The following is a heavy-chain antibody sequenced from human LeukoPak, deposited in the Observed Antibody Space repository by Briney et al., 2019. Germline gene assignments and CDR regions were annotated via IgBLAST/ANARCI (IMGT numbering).Heavy chain of an antibody. V-gene: IGHV3-21*01. CDR1: GFTLRSFS. D-gene: IGHD3-22*01. J-gene: IGHJ3*02. CDR2: ISSSSTYI. CDR3: ARVGYYYDSSTYSDGFDM. Sequence: GGSLRLSCAASGFTLRSFSMNWVRQAPGKGLEWVTSISSSSTYIYYADSVNGRFTISRDNAKNSLYLQMNSLRAEDTAVYYCARVGYYYDSSTYSDGFDMWGQGTMVTVSS.